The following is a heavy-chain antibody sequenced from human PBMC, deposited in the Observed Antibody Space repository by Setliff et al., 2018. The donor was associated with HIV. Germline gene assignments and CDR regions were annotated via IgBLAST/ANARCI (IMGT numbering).Heavy chain of an antibody. J-gene: IGHJ4*02. CDR1: GGSISSGSYY. Sequence: SETLSLTCTVSGGSISSGSYYWGWIRQPAGKGLEWIGRIYTSGSTNYNPSLKSRVTISVDTSKNQVSLKLSSVTAADTAVYYCARSPGVATITIFDYWGQGTLVTVSS. D-gene: IGHD5-12*01. CDR2: IYTSGST. CDR3: ARSPGVATITIFDY. V-gene: IGHV4-61*02.